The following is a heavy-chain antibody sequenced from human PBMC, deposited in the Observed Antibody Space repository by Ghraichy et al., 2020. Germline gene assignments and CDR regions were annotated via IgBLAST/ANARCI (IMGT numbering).Heavy chain of an antibody. CDR2: IYYTVSA. J-gene: IGHJ3*02. CDR3: ARDVSGYNYAFDI. D-gene: IGHD5-24*01. Sequence: SETLSLTCTVSGGSISSGGYYWSWIRQHPGKGLERIAYIYYTVSAYYSPSLMSRVTISVDTSKNQFSLKLSSVTVADTAVYYCARDVSGYNYAFDIWGQGTMLCVSS. V-gene: IGHV4-31*03. CDR1: GGSISSGGYY.